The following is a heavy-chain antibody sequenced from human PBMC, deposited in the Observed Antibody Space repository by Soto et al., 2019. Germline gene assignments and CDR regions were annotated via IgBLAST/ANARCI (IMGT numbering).Heavy chain of an antibody. D-gene: IGHD2-8*02. V-gene: IGHV4-30-4*01. CDR3: ARDLLVGWFDP. CDR2: IYYSAST. CDR1: GGSISSGDYY. J-gene: IGHJ5*02. Sequence: PSETLSLTCTVSGGSISSGDYYWSWIRQPPGKGLEWIGYIYYSASTYYNPSLKSRVTISVDTSKNQFSLKLSSVTAADTAVYYCARDLLVGWFDPWGQGTLVTVSS.